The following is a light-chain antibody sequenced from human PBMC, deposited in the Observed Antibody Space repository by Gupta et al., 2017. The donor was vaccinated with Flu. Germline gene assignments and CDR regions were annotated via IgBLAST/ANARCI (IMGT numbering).Light chain of an antibody. Sequence: ASLLSASGGDRVTITCQASQGISSYLAWYQQKPGKAPKLLIYAASTLQSGVPARFSGSGSGTEFTLTISSLQPEDFATYYCQQLNSYPITFGQGTRLEIK. CDR3: QQLNSYPIT. CDR1: QGISSY. J-gene: IGKJ5*01. CDR2: AAS. V-gene: IGKV1-9*01.